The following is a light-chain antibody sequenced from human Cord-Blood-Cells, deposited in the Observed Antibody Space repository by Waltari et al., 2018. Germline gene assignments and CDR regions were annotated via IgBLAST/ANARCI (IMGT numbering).Light chain of an antibody. CDR1: QSVSSN. CDR3: QQYNNWPRLT. J-gene: IGKJ4*01. Sequence: EIVMTQSPATLSVSPGERATLSCRASQSVSSNLAWYQQKPGQAPRLLIYGASIRATGIPARFSGSGFGTEFTLTIRSLQSEDFAVYYCQQYNNWPRLTFGGGTKVEIK. V-gene: IGKV3D-15*01. CDR2: GAS.